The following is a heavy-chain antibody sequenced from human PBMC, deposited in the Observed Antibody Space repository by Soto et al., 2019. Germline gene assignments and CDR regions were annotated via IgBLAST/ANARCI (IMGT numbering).Heavy chain of an antibody. CDR1: GGSISSGGYS. V-gene: IGHV4-30-2*01. CDR3: AVGGGLPRYY. Sequence: QLQLQESGSGLVKPSQTLSLTCAVSGGSISSGGYSWSWIRQPPGKGLEWVGYIYHSGSTYYNPSLKMRGTIAVDRSKNQFSLKLSSVTAGDTAVYYCAVGGGLPRYYWGQGTLVTVSS. CDR2: IYHSGST. J-gene: IGHJ4*02. D-gene: IGHD3-16*01.